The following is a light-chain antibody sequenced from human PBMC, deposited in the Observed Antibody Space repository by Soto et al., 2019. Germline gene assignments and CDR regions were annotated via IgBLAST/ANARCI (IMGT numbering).Light chain of an antibody. CDR1: QSIVTY. Sequence: DIQMTQSPSSLSASVGDRVTITCWASQSIVTYLNWYQQKPGKAPKLLIYAASSLQSGVPSRFSGSGSGTDFTLTISSLQPEDFATYYCQHSYNTPRTFGPGTEVDIK. V-gene: IGKV1-39*01. J-gene: IGKJ3*01. CDR3: QHSYNTPRT. CDR2: AAS.